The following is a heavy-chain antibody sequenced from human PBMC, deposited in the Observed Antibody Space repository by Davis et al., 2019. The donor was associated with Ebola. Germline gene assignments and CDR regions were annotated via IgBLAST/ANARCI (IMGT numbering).Heavy chain of an antibody. CDR2: TYHGGST. CDR1: GGSISSGGYS. J-gene: IGHJ4*02. V-gene: IGHV4-30-2*03. CDR3: ARHGGLLWFGELLYTPPHYFDY. Sequence: MPSETLSLTCAVSGGSISSGGYSWSWIRQPPGKGLEWIGHTYHGGSTYYNPSLKSRVTISVDTSKNQFSLKLSSVTAADTAVYYCARHGGLLWFGELLYTPPHYFDYWGQGTLVTVSS. D-gene: IGHD3-10*01.